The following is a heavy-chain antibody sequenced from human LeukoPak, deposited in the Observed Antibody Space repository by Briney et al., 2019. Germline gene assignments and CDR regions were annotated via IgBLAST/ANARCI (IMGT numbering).Heavy chain of an antibody. CDR1: GGSISSYY. Sequence: PSETLSLTCTVSGGSISSYYWSWIRQPAGRGLEWIGRIYTSGSTNYNPSLKSRVTMSVDTSKNQLSPKLSSVTAADTAVYYCATFGSGWIKGDAFDIWGQGTMVTVSS. V-gene: IGHV4-4*07. CDR2: IYTSGST. D-gene: IGHD6-19*01. J-gene: IGHJ3*02. CDR3: ATFGSGWIKGDAFDI.